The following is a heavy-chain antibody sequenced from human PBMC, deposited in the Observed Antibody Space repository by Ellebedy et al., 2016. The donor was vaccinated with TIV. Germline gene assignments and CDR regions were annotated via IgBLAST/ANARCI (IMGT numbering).Heavy chain of an antibody. CDR2: INSDGSST. CDR1: GFTFSSYW. V-gene: IGHV3-74*01. D-gene: IGHD6-19*01. CDR3: VIGLSIAVAWIPLD. J-gene: IGHJ4*02. Sequence: PGGSLRLSCAASGFTFSSYWMHWVRQAPGKGLVWVSRINSDGSSTGYADSVKGRFTISRDNSKNTLYLQMSSLRAEDTAVYYCVIGLSIAVAWIPLDWGQGTLVTVSS.